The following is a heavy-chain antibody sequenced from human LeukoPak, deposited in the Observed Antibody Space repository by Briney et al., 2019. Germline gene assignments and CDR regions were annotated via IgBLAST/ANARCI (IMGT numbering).Heavy chain of an antibody. CDR2: IIPILGIA. CDR3: AGSPDYYDSSGYSREYFQY. V-gene: IGHV1-69*04. CDR1: RGTFSSYV. Sequence: SSVTVSCKASRGTFSSYVISWVGQAPGQEGAWVGRIIPILGIANYAQKFQGRVTITADKSTSTAYMELSSLRSEDTAVYYCAGSPDYYDSSGYSREYFQYWG. J-gene: IGHJ1*01. D-gene: IGHD3-22*01.